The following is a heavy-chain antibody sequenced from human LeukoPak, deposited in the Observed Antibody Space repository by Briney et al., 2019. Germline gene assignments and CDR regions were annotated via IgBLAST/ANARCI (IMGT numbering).Heavy chain of an antibody. CDR3: ARDAEELTTVTTGFDY. V-gene: IGHV3-21*01. CDR1: GFTFSSYS. J-gene: IGHJ4*02. D-gene: IGHD4-17*01. CDR2: ISSSSSYI. Sequence: GGSLRLSCAASGFTFSSYSMNWVRQAPGKGLEWVSSISSSSSYIYYADSVKGRFTISRDNAKNSLFLQMNSLRAEDTAIYYCARDAEELTTVTTGFDYWGQGTLVTVSS.